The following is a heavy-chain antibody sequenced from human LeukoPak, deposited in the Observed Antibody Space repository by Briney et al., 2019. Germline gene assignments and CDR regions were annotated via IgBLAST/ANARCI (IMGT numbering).Heavy chain of an antibody. V-gene: IGHV3-21*01. D-gene: IGHD4-17*01. J-gene: IGHJ4*02. Sequence: GGSLRLSCAASGFTFSSYWMNWARQAPGKGLEWVSSISSSSSYIYYADSVKGRFTISRDNAKNSLYLQMNSLRAEDTAVYYCARGDYGDYAAPPDYWGQGTLVTVSS. CDR3: ARGDYGDYAAPPDY. CDR2: ISSSSSYI. CDR1: GFTFSSYW.